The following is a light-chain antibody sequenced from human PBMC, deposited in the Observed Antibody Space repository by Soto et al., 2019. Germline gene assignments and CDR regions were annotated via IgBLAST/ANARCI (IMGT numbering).Light chain of an antibody. Sequence: IPMTQSPSTLSASVGDRVTITCRASQSISSSLAWYQQKPGKAPKVLIYDASSLDSGVPSRFSGSGYGTEFTLTVSSLQPGDFATYSCQQYESYPYSFGQGTTLEIK. CDR1: QSISSS. V-gene: IGKV1-5*01. CDR2: DAS. J-gene: IGKJ2*01. CDR3: QQYESYPYS.